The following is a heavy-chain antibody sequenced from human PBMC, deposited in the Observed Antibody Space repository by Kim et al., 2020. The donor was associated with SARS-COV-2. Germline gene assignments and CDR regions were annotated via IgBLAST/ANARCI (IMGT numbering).Heavy chain of an antibody. CDR3: AKEKPIGGYYDILTGYYKGAFDI. Sequence: GGSLRLSCAASGFTFSSYAMSWVRQAPGKGLEWVSAISGSGGSTYYADSVKGRFTISRDNSKNTLYLQMNSLRAEDTAVYYCAKEKPIGGYYDILTGYYKGAFDIWGQGTMVTVSS. D-gene: IGHD3-9*01. V-gene: IGHV3-23*01. J-gene: IGHJ3*02. CDR2: ISGSGGST. CDR1: GFTFSSYA.